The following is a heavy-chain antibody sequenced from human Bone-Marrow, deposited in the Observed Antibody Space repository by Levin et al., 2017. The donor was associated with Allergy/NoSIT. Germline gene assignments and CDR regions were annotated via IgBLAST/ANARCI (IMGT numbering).Heavy chain of an antibody. CDR2: IIPIFGTA. CDR1: GGTFSSYA. Sequence: SVKVSCKASGGTFSSYAISWVRQAPGQGLEWMGGIIPIFGTANYAQKFQGRVTITADKSTSTAYMELSSLRSEDTAVYYCASVIAAASGFDYWGQGTLVTVSS. V-gene: IGHV1-69*06. D-gene: IGHD6-13*01. CDR3: ASVIAAASGFDY. J-gene: IGHJ4*02.